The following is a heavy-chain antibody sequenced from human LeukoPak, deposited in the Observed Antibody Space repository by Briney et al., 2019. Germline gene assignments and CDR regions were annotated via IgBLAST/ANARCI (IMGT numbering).Heavy chain of an antibody. CDR2: INPNSGGT. CDR1: GYTFTGYY. CDR3: ASGSSWYYFDY. Sequence: ASVKVSCKASGYTFTGYYMHWVRQAPGQGLEWMGWINPNSGGTNYAQKFQGRVTITADKSTSTAYMELSSLRSEDTAVYYCASGSSWYYFDYWGQGTLVTVSS. V-gene: IGHV1-2*02. D-gene: IGHD6-13*01. J-gene: IGHJ4*02.